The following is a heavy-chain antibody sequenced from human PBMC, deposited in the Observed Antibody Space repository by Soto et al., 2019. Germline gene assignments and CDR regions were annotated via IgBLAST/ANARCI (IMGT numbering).Heavy chain of an antibody. D-gene: IGHD5-12*01. CDR3: ARDSPPRDGYNPRDAFDI. V-gene: IGHV1-69*12. Sequence: QVQLVQSGAEVKKPGSSVKVSCKASGGTFSSYAISWVRQAPGQGLEWMGGIIPIFGTANYAQKFQGRVTITADESTSTAYMELSSLRSDDTAVYYCARDSPPRDGYNPRDAFDIWGQGTMVTVSS. CDR1: GGTFSSYA. CDR2: IIPIFGTA. J-gene: IGHJ3*02.